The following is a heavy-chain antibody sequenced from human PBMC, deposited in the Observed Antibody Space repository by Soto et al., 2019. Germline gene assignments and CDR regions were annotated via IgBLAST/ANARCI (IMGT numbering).Heavy chain of an antibody. J-gene: IGHJ3*02. Sequence: SETLSLTCALSGDRVSSNIDAWNWIRQSPSRGLEWLGRTYYRSKWYNDYAVSVRSRITINPDTSKNQFSLQLNSVTPEDTAVYYCARKAGGAFDIWGQGTMVTVS. CDR3: ARKAGGAFDI. V-gene: IGHV6-1*01. CDR2: TYYRSKWYN. CDR1: GDRVSSNIDA.